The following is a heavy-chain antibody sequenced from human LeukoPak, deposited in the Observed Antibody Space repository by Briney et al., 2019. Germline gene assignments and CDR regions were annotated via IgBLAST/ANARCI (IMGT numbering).Heavy chain of an antibody. CDR1: GFTFSSYS. CDR2: ISSSSSYI. V-gene: IGHV3-21*01. CDR3: TRSLFDRLVRD. Sequence: GGSLRLSCAASGFTFSSYSMNWVRQAPGKGLEWVSSISSSSSYIYYADSVKGRFTISRDNAKNSLYLQMNSLRAEDTAVYFCTRSLFDRLVRDWGQGTLVTVSS. J-gene: IGHJ4*02. D-gene: IGHD3-3*01.